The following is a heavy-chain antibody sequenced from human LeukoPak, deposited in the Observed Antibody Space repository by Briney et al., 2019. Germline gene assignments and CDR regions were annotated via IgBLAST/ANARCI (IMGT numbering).Heavy chain of an antibody. Sequence: ASVKVSCKASGYTLNELSIHWVRQAPGKGSEWMGGFDPEDGETIYAQKFRGRLTMTEDTSTDTAYMELSSLRSDDTAVYYCTTDLDYWGQGSLVTVSS. CDR1: GYTLNELS. J-gene: IGHJ4*02. V-gene: IGHV1-24*01. CDR2: FDPEDGET. CDR3: TTDLDY.